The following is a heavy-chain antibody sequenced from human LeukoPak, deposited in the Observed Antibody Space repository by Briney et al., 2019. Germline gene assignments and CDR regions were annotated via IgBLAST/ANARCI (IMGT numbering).Heavy chain of an antibody. J-gene: IGHJ4*02. V-gene: IGHV1-24*01. D-gene: IGHD6-19*01. Sequence: ASVKVSCKVSGYTLTELSMHWVRQSPGKGLEWMGGFDPEDGETIYAQKFQGRVTMTEDTSTDTAYMELSSLRSEDMAVYYCATDSMYSSGWYAIDYWGQGTLVTVSS. CDR2: FDPEDGET. CDR3: ATDSMYSSGWYAIDY. CDR1: GYTLTELS.